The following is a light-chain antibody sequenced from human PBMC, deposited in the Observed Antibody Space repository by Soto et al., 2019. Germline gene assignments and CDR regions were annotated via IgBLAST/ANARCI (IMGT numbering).Light chain of an antibody. CDR2: DNN. J-gene: IGLJ2*01. CDR3: GTWDSSLSAGVV. CDR1: SCNIGNNY. Sequence: QSVLTQPPSVSAAPGQKVTISCSGSSCNIGNNYVSWYQQLPGTAPKLLIYDNNKRPSGIPDRFSGSKSGTSATLGITGLQTGDEADYYCGTWDSSLSAGVVFGGGTKLTVL. V-gene: IGLV1-51*01.